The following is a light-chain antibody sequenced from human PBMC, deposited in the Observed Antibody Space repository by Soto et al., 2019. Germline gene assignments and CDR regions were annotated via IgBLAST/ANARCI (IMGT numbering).Light chain of an antibody. J-gene: IGKJ1*01. CDR2: GAS. Sequence: EIVMTQSPATLSVSPGERATLSCRASQSVSSNIAWYQQKPGQAPRLLIYGASTRATGIPARFSGSGSGTEFTLTISSLQSEAFAVYYCQQYNNWPPWSFGQGTKVAIK. V-gene: IGKV3-15*01. CDR3: QQYNNWPPWS. CDR1: QSVSSN.